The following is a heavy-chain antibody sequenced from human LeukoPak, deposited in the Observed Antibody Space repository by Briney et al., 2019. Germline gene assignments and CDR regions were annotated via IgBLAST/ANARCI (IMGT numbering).Heavy chain of an antibody. J-gene: IGHJ4*02. Sequence: GSLRLSCAASGFTVSSNYMSWVRQAPGKGLEWVSVIHTGGTTYYSDSVKGRFTISRDNSKNTLYLQMNGLRTEDTAVYYCARGTPSYSSSQNYFDYWGQGTLVTVSS. D-gene: IGHD6-6*01. V-gene: IGHV3-66*02. CDR1: GFTVSSNY. CDR3: ARGTPSYSSSQNYFDY. CDR2: IHTGGTT.